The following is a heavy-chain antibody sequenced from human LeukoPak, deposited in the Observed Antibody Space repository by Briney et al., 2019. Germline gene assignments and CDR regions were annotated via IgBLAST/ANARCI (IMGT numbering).Heavy chain of an antibody. CDR2: INPDGSTT. CDR1: GFTFSNYS. J-gene: IGHJ6*03. V-gene: IGHV3-74*01. CDR3: AKNGGESSGYCSGGSCSHYYYYYMDV. Sequence: VGSLRLSCAASGFTFSNYSMHSVRPDPGEGLVWVSFINPDGSTTNYADSVKCRFTISRDNPKNTLYLQMKSLRAEDTAVYYWAKNGGESSGYCSGGSCSHYYYYYMDVWGKGTTVTISS. D-gene: IGHD2-15*01.